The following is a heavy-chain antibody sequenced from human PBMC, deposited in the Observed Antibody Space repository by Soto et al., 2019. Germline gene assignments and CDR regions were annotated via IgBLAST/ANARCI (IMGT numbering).Heavy chain of an antibody. V-gene: IGHV4-59*01. CDR2: IYYSGST. CDR1: GGSISSYY. D-gene: IGHD3-9*01. Sequence: SETLSLTCTVSGGSISSYYWSWIRQPPGKGLEWIGYIYYSGSTNYNPSLKSRVTISVDTSKNQFSLKLSSVTAADTAVYYCARGKGYFDPHEYDYWGQGTLVTVSS. J-gene: IGHJ4*02. CDR3: ARGKGYFDPHEYDY.